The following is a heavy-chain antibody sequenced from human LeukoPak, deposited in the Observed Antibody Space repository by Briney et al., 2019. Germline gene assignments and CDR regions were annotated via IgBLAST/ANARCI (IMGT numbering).Heavy chain of an antibody. D-gene: IGHD6-13*01. V-gene: IGHV3-23*01. J-gene: IGHJ4*02. CDR1: GFTFSSYA. Sequence: WRSLRLSCAASGFTFSSYAMSGVRQAPGKGLEWVSAISGSGGSTYYADSVKGRFTISRDNSKNTLYLQMNSLRAEDTAVYYCARRSSTFDYWGQGTLVTVSS. CDR2: ISGSGGST. CDR3: ARRSSTFDY.